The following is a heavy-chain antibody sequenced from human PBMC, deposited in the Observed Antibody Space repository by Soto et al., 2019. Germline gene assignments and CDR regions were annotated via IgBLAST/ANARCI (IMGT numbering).Heavy chain of an antibody. CDR2: IYYSGST. CDR1: GGSISSGGYY. V-gene: IGHV4-31*03. CDR3: AREIRGRGFDY. Sequence: SETLSLTCTVSGGSISSGGYYWSWIRQHPGKGLEWIGYIYYSGSTYYNPSLKSRVTISVDTSKNQFSLKLSSVTAADTAVYYCAREIRGRGFDYCGQGTLVTVSS. J-gene: IGHJ4*02. D-gene: IGHD3-10*01.